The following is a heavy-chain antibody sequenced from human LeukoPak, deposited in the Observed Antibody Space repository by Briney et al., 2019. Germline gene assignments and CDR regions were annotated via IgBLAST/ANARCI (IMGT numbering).Heavy chain of an antibody. J-gene: IGHJ3*02. Sequence: AGGSLRLSCAASGFTFNIYWMSWVRQAPGKGLEWVANIKPDGSDVYYLDSVKGRFTISRDNAQNSLYLQMNTLRVEDTAGYYCAGDRAQYYDDAFDIWGQGTMVTVSS. V-gene: IGHV3-7*01. CDR2: IKPDGSDV. CDR3: AGDRAQYYDDAFDI. D-gene: IGHD3-3*01. CDR1: GFTFNIYW.